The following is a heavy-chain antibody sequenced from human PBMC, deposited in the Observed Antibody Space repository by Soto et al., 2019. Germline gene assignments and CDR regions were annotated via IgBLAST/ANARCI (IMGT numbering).Heavy chain of an antibody. J-gene: IGHJ4*02. D-gene: IGHD2-15*01. Sequence: GGSLRLSCAASGFTFSSYAMSWVRQAPGKGLEWVSAISGSGGSTYYADSVKGRFTISRDNSKNTLYLQMNSLRAEDTAVYYCAKGVFWCSGGSCYSGLGDYWGQGTLVTVSS. CDR3: AKGVFWCSGGSCYSGLGDY. V-gene: IGHV3-23*01. CDR2: ISGSGGST. CDR1: GFTFSSYA.